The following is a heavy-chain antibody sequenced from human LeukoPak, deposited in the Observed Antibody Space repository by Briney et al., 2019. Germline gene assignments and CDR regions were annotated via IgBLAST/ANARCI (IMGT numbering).Heavy chain of an antibody. J-gene: IGHJ5*02. D-gene: IGHD6-13*01. V-gene: IGHV4-30-2*01. CDR3: ARVGSSSSNWFDP. CDR2: IYHSRST. Sequence: SQTLSLTCAVSGGSISSGGYSWSWIRQPPGKGLEWIGYIYHSRSTYYNPSLKSRVTISVDRSKNQFSLKLSSVTAADTAVYYCARVGSSSSNWFDPWGQGTLVTVSS. CDR1: GGSISSGGYS.